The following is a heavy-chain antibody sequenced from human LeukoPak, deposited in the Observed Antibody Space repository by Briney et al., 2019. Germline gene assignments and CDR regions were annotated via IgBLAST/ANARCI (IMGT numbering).Heavy chain of an antibody. V-gene: IGHV3-48*04. D-gene: IGHD3-22*01. CDR1: GFTFSSYS. CDR2: ISSSGSTI. J-gene: IGHJ6*03. CDR3: ARGGNYYDSSGYYQPPYYYYYMDV. Sequence: GGSLRLSCAASGFTFSSYSMNWVRQAPGKGLEWVSYISSSGSTIYYADSVKGRFTISRDNAKNSLYLQMNSLRAEDTAVYYCARGGNYYDSSGYYQPPYYYYYMDVWGKGTTVTVSS.